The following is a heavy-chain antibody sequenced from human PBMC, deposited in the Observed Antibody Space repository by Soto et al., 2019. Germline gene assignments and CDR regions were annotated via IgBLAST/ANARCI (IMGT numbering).Heavy chain of an antibody. CDR3: ARDKITGLFDY. D-gene: IGHD2-8*02. J-gene: IGHJ4*02. V-gene: IGHV4-34*01. Sequence: QVQLQQWGAGLLKPSETLSLTCAVYGGSFSGYYWTWIPQPPGTGLEWIGEINHSGSTNYNPSLKSRVTISVDTSKNQFSLKLTSVTAADTAVYCCARDKITGLFDYWGQGTLVTVSS. CDR2: INHSGST. CDR1: GGSFSGYY.